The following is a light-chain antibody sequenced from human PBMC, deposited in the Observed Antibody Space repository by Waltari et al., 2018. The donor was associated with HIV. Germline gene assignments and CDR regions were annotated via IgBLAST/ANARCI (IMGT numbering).Light chain of an antibody. V-gene: IGKV4-1*01. J-gene: IGKJ4*01. CDR1: QSVLSSSKNKNC. CDR3: QQYYLTPLT. CDR2: WTS. Sequence: DIVMTQSPDSLAVSLGERATINCQSSQSVLSSSKNKNCLACYQQKPRQPPNLLIYWTSTRESGVPDRVSGSGAGTDFTLTISSLQAEDVAVYYCQQYYLTPLTFGGGTKVVIK.